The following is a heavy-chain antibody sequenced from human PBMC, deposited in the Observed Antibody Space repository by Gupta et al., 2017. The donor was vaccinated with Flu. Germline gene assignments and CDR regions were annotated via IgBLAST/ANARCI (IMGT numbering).Heavy chain of an antibody. V-gene: IGHV3-33*01. CDR3: AREYSSGHLFDY. Sequence: QVQLVESGGGVVQPGRFLRLAGAASGFTFSSYGMHWVRQATGKGLEWVAVIWYDGSNKYYADSVKGRFTISRDNSKNTLYLQMNSLRAEDTAVYYCAREYSSGHLFDYWGQGTLVTVSS. CDR2: IWYDGSNK. D-gene: IGHD6-19*01. J-gene: IGHJ4*02. CDR1: GFTFSSYG.